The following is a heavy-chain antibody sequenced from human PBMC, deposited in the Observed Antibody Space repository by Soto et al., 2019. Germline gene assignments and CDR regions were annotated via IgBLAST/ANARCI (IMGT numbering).Heavy chain of an antibody. CDR1: GFTVSSNY. V-gene: IGHV3-53*01. Sequence: GGSLRLPCVASGFTVSSNYWSWFRQAPGKGLEWVSIMYSGGSRYYADSVKGRFTISRDNTKNTLYLQMNSLRAEDTAVYYCARGTGIPVKASDYLPIDYWGQGALVTVSS. J-gene: IGHJ4*02. D-gene: IGHD4-17*01. CDR2: MYSGGSR. CDR3: ARGTGIPVKASDYLPIDY.